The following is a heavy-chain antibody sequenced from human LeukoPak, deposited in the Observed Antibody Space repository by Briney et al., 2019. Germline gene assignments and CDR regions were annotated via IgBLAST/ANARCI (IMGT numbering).Heavy chain of an antibody. CDR2: ISYDGSNK. V-gene: IGHV3-30*04. CDR1: GFTFSSYA. CDR3: ARDLTSSSFEWELLFDY. Sequence: GRSLRLSCAASGFTFSSYAMHWVRQAPGKGLEWVAVISYDGSNKYYADSVKGRFTISRDNSKNTLYLQMNSLRAEDTAVYYCARDLTSSSFEWELLFDYWGQGTLVTVSS. D-gene: IGHD1-26*01. J-gene: IGHJ4*02.